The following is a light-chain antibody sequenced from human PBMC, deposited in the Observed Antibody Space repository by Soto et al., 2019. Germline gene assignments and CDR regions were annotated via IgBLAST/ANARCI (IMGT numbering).Light chain of an antibody. Sequence: DIPMTQSPSTLSASVGDRVTINCRASQSINSWLAWYEQTPGPAPKLLIFKASSLESGVPSRFSGSGSETEFTLTISSLQPDDFASYYCQQYRTNSAFGQGTKVEIK. J-gene: IGKJ1*01. V-gene: IGKV1-5*03. CDR1: QSINSW. CDR2: KAS. CDR3: QQYRTNSA.